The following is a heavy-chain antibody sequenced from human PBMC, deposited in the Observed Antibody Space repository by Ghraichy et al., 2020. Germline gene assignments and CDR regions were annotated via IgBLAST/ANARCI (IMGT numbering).Heavy chain of an antibody. D-gene: IGHD3-10*01. Sequence: GESLNISCAASGFTLNNYGMTWVRQAPGKGLEWVSHINAPGSTRSYADSVRGRFTISRDSAENSVYLQMSSLRVEDTAVYYCTRDPEGSADFDYWGRGTLVTVSS. CDR2: INAPGSTR. J-gene: IGHJ4*02. CDR1: GFTLNNYG. V-gene: IGHV3-48*01. CDR3: TRDPEGSADFDY.